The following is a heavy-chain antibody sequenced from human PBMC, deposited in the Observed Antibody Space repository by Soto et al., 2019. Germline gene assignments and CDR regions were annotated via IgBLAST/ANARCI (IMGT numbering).Heavy chain of an antibody. D-gene: IGHD6-6*01. V-gene: IGHV4-30-4*01. CDR3: ATSEYSSLSINWFGP. J-gene: IGHJ5*02. CDR1: GGSVDSVNHY. CDR2: IYSGENT. Sequence: SETLSLTCSVSGGSVDSVNHYWSWIRQSPGKGLEWIGYIYSGENTYYNPSLKSRVKILVDKSRNQFSLRLSSMTAADTAVYFCATSEYSSLSINWFGPWGPGTLVTVSS.